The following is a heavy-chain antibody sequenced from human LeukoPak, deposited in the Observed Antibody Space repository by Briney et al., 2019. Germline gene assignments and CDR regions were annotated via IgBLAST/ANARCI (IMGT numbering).Heavy chain of an antibody. CDR2: INPSGGST. CDR3: AKGYCSGGTCYSYDY. D-gene: IGHD2-15*01. Sequence: ASVKVSCKASGYTFTRYYMHWVRQAPGQGLEWMGIINPSGGSTSYAQKFQGRVTMIRDTSTSTVYMELNSLRSEDTAVYYCAKGYCSGGTCYSYDYWGQGTLVTVSS. CDR1: GYTFTRYY. V-gene: IGHV1-46*01. J-gene: IGHJ4*02.